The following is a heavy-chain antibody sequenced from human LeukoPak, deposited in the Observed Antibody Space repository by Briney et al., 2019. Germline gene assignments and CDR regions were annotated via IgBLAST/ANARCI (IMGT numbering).Heavy chain of an antibody. CDR2: ISGSGGST. D-gene: IGHD3-22*01. V-gene: IGHV3-23*01. CDR3: AKAPIVVVLRAGAFDI. CDR1: GFTFSSYA. J-gene: IGHJ3*02. Sequence: GGSLRLSCAASGFTFSSYAMSWVRQAPGKGLEWVSAISGSGGSTYYADSVKGRFTISRDNSKNTLYLQMNSLRAEDTAVYYCAKAPIVVVLRAGAFDIWGQGTMVTVS.